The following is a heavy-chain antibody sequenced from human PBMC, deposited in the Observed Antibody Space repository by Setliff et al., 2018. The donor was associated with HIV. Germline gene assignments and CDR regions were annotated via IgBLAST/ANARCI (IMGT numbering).Heavy chain of an antibody. Sequence: ASVKVSCKASGYTFINYGISWVRQAPGQGLEWMGWISAYNGNTNYPQKLQDRVTMTTDTSTSTAYMELSSLRSEDTAVYYCARNPQPTGTPDYYYYYYMDVWGKGTTVTVSS. CDR2: ISAYNGNT. CDR1: GYTFINYG. CDR3: ARNPQPTGTPDYYYYYYMDV. V-gene: IGHV1-18*01. J-gene: IGHJ6*03. D-gene: IGHD1-1*01.